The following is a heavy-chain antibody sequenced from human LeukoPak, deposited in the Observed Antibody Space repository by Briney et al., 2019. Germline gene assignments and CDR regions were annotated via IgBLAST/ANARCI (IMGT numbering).Heavy chain of an antibody. Sequence: SETLSLTCTVSGGSISSYYWNWIRQPPGKGLEWIGYIYYSGSTNYNPSLKSRVTISVDTSKNQFSLKLSSVAAADTAVYYCAASSSGWPFDYWGQGTLVTVSS. CDR1: GGSISSYY. V-gene: IGHV4-59*01. CDR3: AASSSGWPFDY. CDR2: IYYSGST. J-gene: IGHJ4*02. D-gene: IGHD6-19*01.